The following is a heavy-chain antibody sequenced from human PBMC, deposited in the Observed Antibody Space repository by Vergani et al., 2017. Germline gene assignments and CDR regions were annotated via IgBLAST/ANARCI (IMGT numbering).Heavy chain of an antibody. V-gene: IGHV5-51*01. J-gene: IGHJ6*02. Sequence: EVQLVQSGAEVKKPGESLKISCTGSGYSFTSYWIGWVRQMPGEGLEWMGIIYPGDSDTRYSPSFQGQVTISAAKSISTAYLQWSSLKASDTAIYYCARLPTWIQLWPPLGMDVWGQGTTVTVSS. CDR3: ARLPTWIQLWPPLGMDV. CDR2: IYPGDSDT. CDR1: GYSFTSYW. D-gene: IGHD5-18*01.